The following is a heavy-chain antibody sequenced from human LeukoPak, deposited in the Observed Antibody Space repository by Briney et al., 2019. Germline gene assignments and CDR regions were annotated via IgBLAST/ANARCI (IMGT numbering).Heavy chain of an antibody. J-gene: IGHJ5*02. CDR3: VRSGSETQNWFDP. D-gene: IGHD6-25*01. CDR1: GFTFSRYT. CDR2: ISYDGSNK. V-gene: IGHV3-30*04. Sequence: GGSLRLSCAASGFTFSRYTMHWVRQAPGKGLEWVAVISYDGSNKLFADSVKGRFTISRDSSKNTLYLQMNSLRAEDTAVYYCVRSGSETQNWFDPWGQGTLVTVSS.